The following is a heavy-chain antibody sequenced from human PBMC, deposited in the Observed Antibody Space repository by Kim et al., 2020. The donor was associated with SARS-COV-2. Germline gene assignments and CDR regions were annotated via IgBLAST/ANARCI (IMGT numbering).Heavy chain of an antibody. D-gene: IGHD3-16*01. J-gene: IGHJ4*02. CDR2: IYYSGST. CDR3: ARELSLGSRLDY. CDR1: GGSISSYY. Sequence: SETLSLTCTVSGGSISSYYWSWIRQPPGKGLEWIGYIYYSGSTNYNPSLKSRVTISVDTSKNQFSLKLSSVTAADTAVYYCARELSLGSRLDYWGQGTLVTVSS. V-gene: IGHV4-59*01.